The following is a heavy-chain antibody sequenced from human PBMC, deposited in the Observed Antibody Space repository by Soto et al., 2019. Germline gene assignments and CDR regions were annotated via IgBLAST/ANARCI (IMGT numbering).Heavy chain of an antibody. J-gene: IGHJ4*02. CDR3: ARVAYFDSTGYYYCFDY. Sequence: SETLSLTCAVSGYSISRGYYWGWIRQPPGKGLEWIGSWYRSGVTYYNPSLKGRVAMSVDTSKNQFSLSLSSVTAADTAVYYCARVAYFDSTGYYYCFDYWGQGALVTVSS. V-gene: IGHV4-38-2*01. D-gene: IGHD3-22*01. CDR2: WYRSGVT. CDR1: GYSISRGYY.